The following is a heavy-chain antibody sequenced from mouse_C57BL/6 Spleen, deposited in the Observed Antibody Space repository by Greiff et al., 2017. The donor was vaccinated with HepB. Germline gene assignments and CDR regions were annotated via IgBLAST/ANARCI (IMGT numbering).Heavy chain of an antibody. Sequence: QVQLQQPGAELVKPGASVKLSCKASGYTFTSYWMHWVKQRPGQGLEWIGMIHPNSGSTNYNEKFKSKATLTVDKSSSTAYMQLRSLTSEDSAVYYCRYYYGSSPYYFDYWGQGTTLTVSS. CDR1: GYTFTSYW. J-gene: IGHJ2*01. CDR3: RYYYGSSPYYFDY. D-gene: IGHD1-1*01. CDR2: IHPNSGST. V-gene: IGHV1-64*01.